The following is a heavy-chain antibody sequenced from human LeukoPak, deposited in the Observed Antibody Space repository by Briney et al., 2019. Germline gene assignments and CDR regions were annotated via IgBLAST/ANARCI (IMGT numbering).Heavy chain of an antibody. J-gene: IGHJ4*02. Sequence: PSETLSLTCAVSGYSVSSGYYWGWIRQSPGKGLEWIGSIYHRGTTYYNPSLKRRVTISVDTSKNQSSLKLSSVTAADTAVYYCARIAMFYYESSGYYSDYWDQGTLVTVSS. CDR3: ARIAMFYYESSGYYSDY. D-gene: IGHD3-22*01. V-gene: IGHV4-38-2*01. CDR1: GYSVSSGYY. CDR2: IYHRGTT.